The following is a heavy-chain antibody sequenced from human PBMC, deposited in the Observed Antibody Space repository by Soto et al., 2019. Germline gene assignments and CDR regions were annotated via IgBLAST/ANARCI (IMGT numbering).Heavy chain of an antibody. CDR2: ISAYNGNT. J-gene: IGHJ5*02. Sequence: GASVKVSCKASGYTFTSYGISWVRQAPGQGLEWMGWISAYNGNTNYAQKPQGRVTMTTDTSTSTAYMALRSLGADDTAVYYCSRVGVEYYYDSSGYYLAPYNWFDPWGQGTLVTVSS. D-gene: IGHD3-22*01. V-gene: IGHV1-18*04. CDR1: GYTFTSYG. CDR3: SRVGVEYYYDSSGYYLAPYNWFDP.